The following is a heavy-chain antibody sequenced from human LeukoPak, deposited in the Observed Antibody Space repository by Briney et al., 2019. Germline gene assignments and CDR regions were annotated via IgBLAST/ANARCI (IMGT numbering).Heavy chain of an antibody. CDR3: VSFYYDSSGYLLYYFDY. CDR2: IYYSGST. Sequence: SETLSLTCTVSGGSISSSSYYWGWIRQPPGKGLGRIGSIYYSGSTYYNPSLKSRVTISVDTSKNQFSLKLSSVTAADTAVYYCVSFYYDSSGYLLYYFDYWGQGTLVTVFS. D-gene: IGHD3-22*01. V-gene: IGHV4-39*01. J-gene: IGHJ4*02. CDR1: GGSISSSSYY.